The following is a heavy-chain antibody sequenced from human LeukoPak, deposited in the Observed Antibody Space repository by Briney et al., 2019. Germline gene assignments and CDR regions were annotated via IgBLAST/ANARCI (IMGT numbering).Heavy chain of an antibody. V-gene: IGHV1-46*01. Sequence: ASVKVSCKASGYTFTSYYMHWVRQAPGQGLEWMGIINPSGGSTSYAQKFQGRVTMTRDTSTSTVYMELSSLRSEDPAVYYCARDREVGGDSCGWYVAPPDYWGQGTLVTVSS. CDR3: ARDREVGGDSCGWYVAPPDY. J-gene: IGHJ4*02. D-gene: IGHD6-19*01. CDR2: INPSGGST. CDR1: GYTFTSYY.